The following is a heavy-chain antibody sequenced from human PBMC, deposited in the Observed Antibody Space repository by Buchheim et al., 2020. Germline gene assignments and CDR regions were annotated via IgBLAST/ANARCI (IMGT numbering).Heavy chain of an antibody. J-gene: IGHJ4*02. D-gene: IGHD2-2*01. Sequence: QVQLVESGGGVVQPGKSLRLSCAASGFTFRTYGMHWVRQAPGKGLEWLAVIWYDGSKKYYADSVKGRFTISRANSKNSLYWQMSSLRAEDTAVYYCAREVVPAAVPHYFDYWGQGTL. CDR3: AREVVPAAVPHYFDY. CDR2: IWYDGSKK. V-gene: IGHV3-33*01. CDR1: GFTFRTYG.